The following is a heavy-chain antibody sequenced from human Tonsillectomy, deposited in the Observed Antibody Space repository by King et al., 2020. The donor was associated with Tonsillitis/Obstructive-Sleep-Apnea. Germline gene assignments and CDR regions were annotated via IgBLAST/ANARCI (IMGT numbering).Heavy chain of an antibody. D-gene: IGHD2-2*01. J-gene: IGHJ5*02. CDR1: GFSLSTSGMC. V-gene: IGHV2-70*11. CDR2: IDWDDDK. Sequence: VTLKESGPALVKPTQTLTLTCTFSGFSLSTSGMCMSWIRQPPGKALEWLARIDWDDDKYYSTSLKTRLTISKDTSKNQVVLTMTNMDPVDTATYYCARIQPDCSSTGRWLDPWGQGTLVTVSS. CDR3: ARIQPDCSSTGRWLDP.